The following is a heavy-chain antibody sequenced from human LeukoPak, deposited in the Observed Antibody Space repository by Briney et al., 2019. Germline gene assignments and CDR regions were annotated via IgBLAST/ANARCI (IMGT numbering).Heavy chain of an antibody. J-gene: IGHJ4*02. V-gene: IGHV1-2*02. CDR1: GYSFTDYY. CDR2: INPHSGVT. Sequence: ASVKVSCKTSGYSFTDYYMHWVRQAPGQGLEWVGWINPHSGVTHFAQKFKGRVTLTTDASIRTAYMELSRLRSDDTAVYYCARGPGQWELSLWGQGTLVTVSS. D-gene: IGHD1-26*01. CDR3: ARGPGQWELSL.